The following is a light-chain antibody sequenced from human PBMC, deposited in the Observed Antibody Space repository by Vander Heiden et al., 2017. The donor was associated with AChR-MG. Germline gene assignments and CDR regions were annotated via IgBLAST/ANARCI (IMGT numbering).Light chain of an antibody. CDR2: GAS. J-gene: IGKJ1*01. CDR3: QQDGSSPWT. Sequence: IVLTQSPGTLSLSPGERATLSCRASQSVSSSYLAWYQQKPGQAPRLLIYGASSRATGIPDRFSGSGSGTDFTLTISRLEPEDFAVYYCQQDGSSPWTFGQRTKVEIK. V-gene: IGKV3-20*01. CDR1: QSVSSSY.